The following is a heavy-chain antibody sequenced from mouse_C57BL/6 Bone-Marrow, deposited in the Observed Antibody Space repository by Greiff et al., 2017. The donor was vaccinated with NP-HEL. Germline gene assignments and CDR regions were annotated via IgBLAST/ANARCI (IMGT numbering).Heavy chain of an antibody. CDR2: IYPRSGNT. CDR3: ARGIYYDYDEAMDY. CDR1: GYTFTSYG. J-gene: IGHJ4*01. Sequence: VQLQQSGAELARPGASVKLSCKASGYTFTSYGISWVKQRTGQGLEWIGEIYPRSGNTYYNEKFKGKATLTADKSSSTAYMELRSLTSEDSAVYFCARGIYYDYDEAMDYWGQGTSVTVSS. D-gene: IGHD2-4*01. V-gene: IGHV1-81*01.